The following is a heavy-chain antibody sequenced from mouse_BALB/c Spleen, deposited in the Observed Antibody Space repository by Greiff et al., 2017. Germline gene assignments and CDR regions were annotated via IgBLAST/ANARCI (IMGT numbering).Heavy chain of an antibody. Sequence: DVHLVESGGGLVQPGGSRKLSCAASGFTFSSFGMHWVRQAPETGLEWVAYISSGSSTIYYADTVKGRFTISRDNPKNTLFLQMTSLRSEDTAMYYCARYYDMAYWGQGTAVTVSS. CDR3: ARYYDMAY. CDR1: GFTFSSFG. CDR2: ISSGSSTI. V-gene: IGHV5-17*02. J-gene: IGHJ4*01.